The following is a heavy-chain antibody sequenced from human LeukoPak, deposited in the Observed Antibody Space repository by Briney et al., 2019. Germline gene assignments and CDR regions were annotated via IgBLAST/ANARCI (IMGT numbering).Heavy chain of an antibody. D-gene: IGHD2-15*01. Sequence: SETRSLTCTVSGGSIRSGDYYWSWIRQPPGKGLEWIGYIYYSGNTYYNPSLKSRVTISVDTSKNQFSLKLSSVTAADTAVYYCATSLLYCSGGSCYFGLDYWGQGILVTVSS. CDR3: ATSLLYCSGGSCYFGLDY. J-gene: IGHJ4*02. CDR2: IYYSGNT. V-gene: IGHV4-30-4*01. CDR1: GGSIRSGDYY.